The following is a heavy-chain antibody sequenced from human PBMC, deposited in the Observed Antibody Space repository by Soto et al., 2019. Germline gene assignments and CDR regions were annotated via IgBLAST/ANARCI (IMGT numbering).Heavy chain of an antibody. CDR2: IRNDGSDK. V-gene: IGHV3-33*01. Sequence: GGSLRLSCAASGFIFSPYGIPWVRQSPGKGLEWVALIRNDGSDKYYAESVTGRFTISRDNSKNTVYLQMNSLRAEDTARYSCERDPRMATFDIWGQGTMVTVSS. CDR1: GFIFSPYG. J-gene: IGHJ3*02. CDR3: ERDPRMATFDI.